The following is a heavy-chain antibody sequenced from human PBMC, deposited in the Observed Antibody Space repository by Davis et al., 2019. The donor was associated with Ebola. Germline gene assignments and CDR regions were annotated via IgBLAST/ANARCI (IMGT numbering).Heavy chain of an antibody. V-gene: IGHV3-33*01. CDR1: GFTFSSYG. CDR2: IWYDGSNK. Sequence: GESLKISCVASGFTFSSYGMHWVRQAPGKGLEWVAVIWYDGSNKYYADSVKGRFTISRDNSKNTLYLQMNSLRAEDTAVYYCARDRGLRRQYYFDYWGQGTLVTVSS. J-gene: IGHJ4*02. CDR3: ARDRGLRRQYYFDY. D-gene: IGHD4-17*01.